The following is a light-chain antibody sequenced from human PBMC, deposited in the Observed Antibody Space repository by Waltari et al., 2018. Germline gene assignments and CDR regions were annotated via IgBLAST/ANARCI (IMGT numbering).Light chain of an antibody. CDR1: QSVDTNY. J-gene: IGKJ4*01. V-gene: IGKV3-20*01. CDR2: GTF. CDR3: QQYSSASLT. Sequence: RASQSVDTNYLAWYQQRPGQAPRLLIYGTFNRATGIPDRFSGSGSGTDFTLRITRLEPEDSAIYYCQQYSSASLTFGGGTKMEI.